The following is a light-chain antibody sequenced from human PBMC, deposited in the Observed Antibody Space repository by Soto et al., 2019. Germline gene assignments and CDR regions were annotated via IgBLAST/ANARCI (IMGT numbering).Light chain of an antibody. J-gene: IGKJ2*01. V-gene: IGKV1-27*01. CDR2: EAS. CDR1: QAISNF. CDR3: QNYNGAPYA. Sequence: DIPMTQSPPSLSASVGDRVTITCRASQAISNFVAWYQQKPGKVPSLLIYEASTLQSGVPSRFSGRGSGTAFTLTISSLQPEDVATYFCQNYNGAPYAFGQGTKLEIK.